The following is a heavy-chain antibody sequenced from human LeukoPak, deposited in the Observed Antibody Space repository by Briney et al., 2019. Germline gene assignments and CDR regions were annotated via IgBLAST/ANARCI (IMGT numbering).Heavy chain of an antibody. CDR3: ARHSPQPEAFDILTGYLWDY. Sequence: KPSETLSLTCTVSGGSISSSSYYWGWIRQPPGKGLEWIGSIYYSGSTYYDPSLKSRVTISVDTSKNQFSLKLSSVTAADTAVYYCARHSPQPEAFDILTGYLWDYWGQGTLVTVSS. V-gene: IGHV4-39*01. CDR1: GGSISSSSYY. CDR2: IYYSGST. D-gene: IGHD3-9*01. J-gene: IGHJ4*02.